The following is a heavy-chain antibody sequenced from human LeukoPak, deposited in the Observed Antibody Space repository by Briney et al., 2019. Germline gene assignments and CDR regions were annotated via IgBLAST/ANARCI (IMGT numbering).Heavy chain of an antibody. Sequence: SVNVSCKASGGTFSSYAISWVRQAPGQGLEWMGGIIPIFGTANYAQKFQGRVTITTDESTSTAYMELSSLRSEDTAVYYCARVRYYDSSGYQRREGVYYYYYTDVWAKGTTVTVSS. CDR1: GGTFSSYA. D-gene: IGHD3-22*01. V-gene: IGHV1-69*05. J-gene: IGHJ6*03. CDR3: ARVRYYDSSGYQRREGVYYYYYTDV. CDR2: IIPIFGTA.